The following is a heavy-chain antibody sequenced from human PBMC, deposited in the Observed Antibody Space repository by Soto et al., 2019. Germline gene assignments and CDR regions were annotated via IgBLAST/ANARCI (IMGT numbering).Heavy chain of an antibody. CDR3: AREYCSSTSCYAGVYYGMDV. J-gene: IGHJ6*02. Sequence: ASVKVSCKASGGTFSSYAISWVRQAPGQGLEWMGGIIPIFGTANYAQKFQGRVTITADESTSTAYMELSSLRSEDTAVYYCAREYCSSTSCYAGVYYGMDVWGQGTTVTVS. D-gene: IGHD2-2*01. V-gene: IGHV1-69*13. CDR2: IIPIFGTA. CDR1: GGTFSSYA.